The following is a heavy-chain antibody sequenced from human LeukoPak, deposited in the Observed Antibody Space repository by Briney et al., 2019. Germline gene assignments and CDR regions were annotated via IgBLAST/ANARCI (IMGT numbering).Heavy chain of an antibody. Sequence: GGSLRLSCAASGFTFSSYAMHWVRQAPGKGLEWVAVIWYDGSNKYYADSVKGRFTISRDNSKNTLYLQMNSLRAEDTAVYYCARELSMVRGVNDYWGQGTPVTVSS. CDR1: GFTFSSYA. V-gene: IGHV3-33*08. CDR3: ARELSMVRGVNDY. D-gene: IGHD3-10*01. CDR2: IWYDGSNK. J-gene: IGHJ4*02.